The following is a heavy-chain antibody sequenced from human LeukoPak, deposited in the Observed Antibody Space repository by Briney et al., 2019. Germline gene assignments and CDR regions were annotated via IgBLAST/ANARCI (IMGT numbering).Heavy chain of an antibody. CDR3: AREGGGTDSSGYFAALGWFDP. J-gene: IGHJ5*02. CDR1: GGTFSSYA. Sequence: ASVKVSCKASGGTFSSYAISWVRQAPGQGLEWMGGIIPISGTANYAQKFQGRVTITTDESTSTAYMELSSLRSEDTAVYYCAREGGGTDSSGYFAALGWFDPWGQGTLVTVSS. V-gene: IGHV1-69*05. CDR2: IIPISGTA. D-gene: IGHD3-22*01.